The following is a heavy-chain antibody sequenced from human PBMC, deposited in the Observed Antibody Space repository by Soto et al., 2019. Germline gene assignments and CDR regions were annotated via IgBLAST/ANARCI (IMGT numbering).Heavy chain of an antibody. Sequence: GGSLRLSCAASGFTFSSYGMHWVRQAPGKGLEWVAVISYDGSNKYYADSVKGRFTISRDNSKNTLYLQMNSLRAEDTAVYYCAKDRGGGGSPGGFDYWGQGTLVTVSS. D-gene: IGHD2-15*01. CDR3: AKDRGGGGSPGGFDY. CDR1: GFTFSSYG. CDR2: ISYDGSNK. V-gene: IGHV3-30*18. J-gene: IGHJ4*02.